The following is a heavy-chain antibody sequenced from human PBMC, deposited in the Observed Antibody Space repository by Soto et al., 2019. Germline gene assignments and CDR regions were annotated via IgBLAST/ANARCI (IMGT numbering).Heavy chain of an antibody. J-gene: IGHJ6*02. D-gene: IGHD3-9*01. CDR3: ARDHQYYDILTGYPYGMDV. CDR1: GFTGSSNY. Sequence: SWGSLRLPCAASGFTGSSNYMSWVRQAPGKGLEWVSVIYSGGSTYYADSVKGRFTISRDNSKNTLYLQMNSLRAEDTAVYYCARDHQYYDILTGYPYGMDVWGQGTTVTVSS. V-gene: IGHV3-53*01. CDR2: IYSGGST.